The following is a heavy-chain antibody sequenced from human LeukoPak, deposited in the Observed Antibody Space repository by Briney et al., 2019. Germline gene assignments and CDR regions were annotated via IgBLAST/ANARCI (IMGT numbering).Heavy chain of an antibody. D-gene: IGHD2-8*01. V-gene: IGHV3-64*01. CDR1: GFSFSRFP. Sequence: GESLKISCAASGFSFSRFPIHWVRQAPGKGLEYVSGITNNGGSTYYANSVKGRFTISRDNAKSSLFLQMNDLRAEDTAVYYCAKGGRGNGEVYWGQGTLVTVSS. CDR3: AKGGRGNGEVY. J-gene: IGHJ4*02. CDR2: ITNNGGST.